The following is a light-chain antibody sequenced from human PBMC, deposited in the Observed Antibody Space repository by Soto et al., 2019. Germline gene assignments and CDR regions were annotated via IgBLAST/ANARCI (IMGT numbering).Light chain of an antibody. Sequence: DIVMTQSPDSLAVSLGERATINCKSSQSVLYSSDNKNYLAWYQQKPGQPPKLVIYWASTRESGVPDRFSGSGSGAEFALTISSLQAEDVALYYCQQYYSTPLTFGGGTKVEIK. CDR3: QQYYSTPLT. V-gene: IGKV4-1*01. J-gene: IGKJ4*01. CDR2: WAS. CDR1: QSVLYSSDNKNY.